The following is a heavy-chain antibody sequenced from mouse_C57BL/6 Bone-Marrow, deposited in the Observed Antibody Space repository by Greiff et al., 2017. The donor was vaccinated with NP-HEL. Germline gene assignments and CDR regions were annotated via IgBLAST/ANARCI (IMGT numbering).Heavy chain of an antibody. D-gene: IGHD1-1*01. Sequence: VQLQESGAELVKPGASVKVSCKASGYTFTSYWLTWVKQRPGQGLEWIGDIYPGSGSTNYNEKFKSKATLTVDTSSSTAYMQLSSLTSEDSAVYYCARDPITTVVASYYFDYWGQGTTLTVSS. CDR1: GYTFTSYW. J-gene: IGHJ2*01. CDR2: IYPGSGST. CDR3: ARDPITTVVASYYFDY. V-gene: IGHV1-55*01.